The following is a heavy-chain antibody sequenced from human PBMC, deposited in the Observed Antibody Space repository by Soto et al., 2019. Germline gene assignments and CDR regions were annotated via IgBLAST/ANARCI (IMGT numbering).Heavy chain of an antibody. V-gene: IGHV3-30*03. D-gene: IGHD3-16*02. CDR2: ISYDGSNK. Sequence: GGSLRLSCAASGFTFSGYYMSWVRQAPGKGLEWVAVISYDGSNKYYADSVKGRFTISRDNSKNTLYLQMNSLRAEDTAVYYCATDYQAYWGQGTLVTVSS. CDR3: ATDYQAY. J-gene: IGHJ4*02. CDR1: GFTFSGYY.